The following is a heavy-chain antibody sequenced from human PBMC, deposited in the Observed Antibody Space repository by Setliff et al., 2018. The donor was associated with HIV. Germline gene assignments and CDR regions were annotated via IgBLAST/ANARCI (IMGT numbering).Heavy chain of an antibody. CDR3: ARGDTYYHDSSGYVKSALDCFDI. J-gene: IGHJ3*02. D-gene: IGHD3-22*01. V-gene: IGHV4-39*01. CDR1: GGSISSSSYY. Sequence: SETLSLTCTVSGGSISSSSYYWGWIRQPPGKGLEWIGSIYYSGSTYYNPSLKSRVTISVDTSKNQFSLKLRSVTAADTAFYYCARGDTYYHDSSGYVKSALDCFDIWGQGTMVTVSS. CDR2: IYYSGST.